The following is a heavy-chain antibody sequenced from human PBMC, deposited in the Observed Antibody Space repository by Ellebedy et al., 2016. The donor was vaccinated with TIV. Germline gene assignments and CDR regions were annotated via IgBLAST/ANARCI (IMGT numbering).Heavy chain of an antibody. CDR3: ARQMQDCEGWVDS. CDR1: GTSISRHS. V-gene: IGHV4-59*08. J-gene: IGHJ5*01. Sequence: MPSETLSLTCTVSGTSISRHSWSWIRQPPEKALEWIGCVYYGGTTTYNPALDTPVTISLDTSKNQVSLRLDSVTAADTAIYYCARQMQDCEGWVDSWGQGTLVTV. D-gene: IGHD2-21*02. CDR2: VYYGGTT.